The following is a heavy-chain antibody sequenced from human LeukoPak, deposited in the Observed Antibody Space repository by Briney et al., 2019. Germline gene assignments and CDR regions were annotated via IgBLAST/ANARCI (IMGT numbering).Heavy chain of an antibody. CDR2: IPYDGSNK. D-gene: IGHD2-2*01. CDR1: GFTFSSYG. V-gene: IGHV3-30*19. J-gene: IGHJ6*03. Sequence: GGSLRLSCAASGFTFSSYGMHWVRQAPGKGLEWVAVIPYDGSNKYYADSVKGRFTISRDNSKNTLYLQMNSLRAEDTAVYYFARSERVGHYMDVWGKGTTVTVSS. CDR3: ARSERVGHYMDV.